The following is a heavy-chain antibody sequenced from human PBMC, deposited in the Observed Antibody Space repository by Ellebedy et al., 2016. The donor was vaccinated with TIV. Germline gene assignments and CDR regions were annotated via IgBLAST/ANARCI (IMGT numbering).Heavy chain of an antibody. J-gene: IGHJ4*02. D-gene: IGHD3-9*01. CDR3: ARADWTYDILTGYSPNRFDY. Sequence: SETLSLTCTVSSGSITNHYWTWVRQAPGKGLEWIGYIYNSGGTNYNPSLRSRVSISVDTSENQFSLNLNSVTAADTAVYFCARADWTYDILTGYSPNRFDYWGQGTLVSVSS. CDR1: SGSITNHY. V-gene: IGHV4-59*11. CDR2: IYNSGGT.